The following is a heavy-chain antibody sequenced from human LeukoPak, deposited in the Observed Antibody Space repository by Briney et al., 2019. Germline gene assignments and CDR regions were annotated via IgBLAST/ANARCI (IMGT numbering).Heavy chain of an antibody. D-gene: IGHD4-17*01. Sequence: GGSLRLSCAASRFTFSSYGMHWVRQAPGKGLEWVAIISNDGSKEYYADSVKGRFTISRDNSKNTLHLQMNSLRAEDTAVYYCAKDRPTHGDYHWAFDYWGQGTLVTVSS. V-gene: IGHV3-30*18. CDR1: RFTFSSYG. J-gene: IGHJ4*02. CDR3: AKDRPTHGDYHWAFDY. CDR2: ISNDGSKE.